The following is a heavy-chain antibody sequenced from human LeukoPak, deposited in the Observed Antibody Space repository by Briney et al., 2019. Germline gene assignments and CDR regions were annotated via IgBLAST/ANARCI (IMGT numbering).Heavy chain of an antibody. CDR3: ARHGAFLAVAGTNGMDV. V-gene: IGHV4-59*08. CDR1: GGSISSYY. J-gene: IGHJ6*02. D-gene: IGHD6-19*01. Sequence: KASETLSLTCTVSGGSISSYYWSWIRQPPGKGLEWIGYIYYSGSTNYNPSLKSRVTISVDTSKNQFSLKLSSVTAADTAVYYCARHGAFLAVAGTNGMDVWGQGTTVTVSS. CDR2: IYYSGST.